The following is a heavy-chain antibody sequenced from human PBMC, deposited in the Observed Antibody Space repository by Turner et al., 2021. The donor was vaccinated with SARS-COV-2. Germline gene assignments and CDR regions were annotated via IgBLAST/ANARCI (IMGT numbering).Heavy chain of an antibody. Sequence: QVQLQESGPGLVKPSETLSLTCTVSGGSIINYYWTWIRQPPGKGLEWIGYIYYTGSTNYNPSLESRVTISVDTSKNQFSLKLNPVTSADTAVYYCARVPCVRGPDCRRFDYWGQGTLVTVSS. J-gene: IGHJ4*02. CDR2: IYYTGST. D-gene: IGHD2-21*02. CDR3: ARVPCVRGPDCRRFDY. V-gene: IGHV4-59*01. CDR1: GGSIINYY.